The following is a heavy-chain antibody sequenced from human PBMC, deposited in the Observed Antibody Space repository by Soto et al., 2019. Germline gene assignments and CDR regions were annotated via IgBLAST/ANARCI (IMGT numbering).Heavy chain of an antibody. J-gene: IGHJ4*02. V-gene: IGHV3-73*02. CDR1: GFTFSGSA. CDR2: IRSKANNYAT. D-gene: IGHD6-13*01. CDR3: TGISAY. Sequence: EVQLVESGGGLVQPGGSLKISCAASGFTFSGSAMHWVRPASGQGLEWVGRIRSKANNYATAYAVSVNGRFTISRDDSQNTAYLQMNNLKTEDTAVYFCTGISAYWGQGTLVTVSS.